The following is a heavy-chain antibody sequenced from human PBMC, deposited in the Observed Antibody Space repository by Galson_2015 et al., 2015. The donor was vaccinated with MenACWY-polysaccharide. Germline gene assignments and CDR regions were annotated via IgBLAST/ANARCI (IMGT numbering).Heavy chain of an antibody. V-gene: IGHV3-23*01. CDR3: AKARDWGFYYYGMDV. J-gene: IGHJ6*01. CDR1: GFSFSNFA. Sequence: ALSLSCAPSGFSFSNFAMNWVRQAPGEGLECLSRIRGSGGSTYYADTVKGRFTVSRDNSKNTLYLHMNSLRAEDTAVYYCAKARDWGFYYYGMDVWGQWTTVTVFS. D-gene: IGHD3-16*01. CDR2: IRGSGGST.